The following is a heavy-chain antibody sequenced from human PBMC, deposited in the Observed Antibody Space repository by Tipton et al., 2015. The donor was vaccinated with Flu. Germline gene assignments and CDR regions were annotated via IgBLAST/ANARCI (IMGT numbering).Heavy chain of an antibody. D-gene: IGHD3-10*01. CDR1: GGSISSVNYY. J-gene: IGHJ4*02. CDR3: ATDYYGSGSYYDIDH. V-gene: IGHV4-39*07. Sequence: TLSLTCIVSGGSISSVNYYWGWIRQPPGKGLEWIGSIYHYGSTYYSPSLKSRVSISLDKSENQFSLRLSSVTAADTAIYYCATDYYGSGSYYDIDHWVQGTLVIVAS. CDR2: IYHYGST.